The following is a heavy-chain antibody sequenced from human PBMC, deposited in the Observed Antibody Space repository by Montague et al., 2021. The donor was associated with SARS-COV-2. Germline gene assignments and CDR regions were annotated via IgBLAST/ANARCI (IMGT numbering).Heavy chain of an antibody. J-gene: IGHJ6*02. CDR2: IYYSGST. V-gene: IGHV4-59*01. CDR3: ARGVSYYDLWSGYDYGMDV. D-gene: IGHD3-3*01. Sequence: SETLSLTCTVSGGSISSYYWSWIRQPPGKGLEWIGYIYYSGSTNYNPSLKSRVTISVDTSKNQFSLKLSSVTAADTAVYYCARGVSYYDLWSGYDYGMDVWGQGTTVTVSS. CDR1: GGSISSYY.